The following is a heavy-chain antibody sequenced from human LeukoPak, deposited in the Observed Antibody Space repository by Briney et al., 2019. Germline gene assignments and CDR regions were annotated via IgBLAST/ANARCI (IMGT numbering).Heavy chain of an antibody. J-gene: IGHJ4*02. Sequence: GGSLRLSCAASGFTFSSYAMHWVRQAPGKGLEWVALILYDGSNKYYADSMKGRFTISRDSSKNTVYLQMNSLRVEDTAVYYCARGGATVTWGFFDYWGQGTLVTVSS. CDR2: ILYDGSNK. D-gene: IGHD4-17*01. CDR3: ARGGATVTWGFFDY. V-gene: IGHV3-30-3*01. CDR1: GFTFSSYA.